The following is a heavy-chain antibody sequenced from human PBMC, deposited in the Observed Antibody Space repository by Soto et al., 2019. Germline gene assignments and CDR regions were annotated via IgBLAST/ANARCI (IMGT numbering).Heavy chain of an antibody. CDR1: GFTFSSYE. CDR2: ISSSGSTI. Sequence: GGSLRLSCAASGFTFSSYEMNWVRQAPGKGLEWVSYISSSGSTIYYADSVKGRFTISRDNAKNSLYMQMNSLRAEDTAVYYCAIVKMSYYDCSGYYYSGSSKHWGQGTRGTSPQ. J-gene: IGHJ1*01. D-gene: IGHD3-22*01. CDR3: AIVKMSYYDCSGYYYSGSSKH. V-gene: IGHV3-48*03.